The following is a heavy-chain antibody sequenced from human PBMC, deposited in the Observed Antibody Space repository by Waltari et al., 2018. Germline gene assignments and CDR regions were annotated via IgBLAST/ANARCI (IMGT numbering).Heavy chain of an antibody. CDR1: GYSISRGNY. CDR3: ARRLLHWFDP. V-gene: IGHV4-38-2*02. Sequence: QVQLQESGPGLVKPSETLSLTCTVSGYSISRGNYWGWARHPPGKGLEWIGSIYHSGSTYYNPSLRRRVTISVDTSKNQFSLKLSSVTAADTAVYYCARRLLHWFDPWGQGTLVTVSS. CDR2: IYHSGST. J-gene: IGHJ5*02.